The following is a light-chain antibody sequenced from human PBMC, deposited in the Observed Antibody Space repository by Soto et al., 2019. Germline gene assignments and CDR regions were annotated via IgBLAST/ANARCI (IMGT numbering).Light chain of an antibody. CDR1: SSDVGGSIY. CDR2: DVN. V-gene: IGLV2-11*01. CDR3: CSYAGNDTLDVL. Sequence: QSVLTQPRSVSASPGQSVTLSCTGTSSDVGGSIYVSWYQQHPGKAPKLIIYDVNKLPSGVPDRFSGSKSGNTASLTISGLQAEDEADYYCCSYAGNDTLDVLFGGGTKLTVL. J-gene: IGLJ2*01.